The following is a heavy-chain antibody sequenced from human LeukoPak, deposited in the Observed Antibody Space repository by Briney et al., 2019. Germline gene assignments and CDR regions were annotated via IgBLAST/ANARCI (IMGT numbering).Heavy chain of an antibody. V-gene: IGHV4-4*07. CDR2: IYTSGST. CDR3: ARGPNRITMMIGDAFDI. J-gene: IGHJ3*02. D-gene: IGHD3-22*01. Sequence: SETLSLTCTVSGGSLSSYYWSWIRQPAGKGLEWIGRIYTSGSTSYNPSLKSRVTMSVDTSKNQFSLKLSSVTAADTAVYYCARGPNRITMMIGDAFDIWGQGRMVTIPS. CDR1: GGSLSSYY.